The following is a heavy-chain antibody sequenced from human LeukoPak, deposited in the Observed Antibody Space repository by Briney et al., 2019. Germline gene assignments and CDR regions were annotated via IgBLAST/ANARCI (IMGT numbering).Heavy chain of an antibody. D-gene: IGHD4-17*01. Sequence: GGSLRFSCVVSGFAFSSYWMSWVRQAPGEGLEWVANIKQDGSENYFVDTVMGRFTISRDNARNSLYLQMNSLRVEDTAVYYCARRRYGEGFDIWGQGTMVTVSS. CDR1: GFAFSSYW. CDR3: ARRRYGEGFDI. J-gene: IGHJ3*02. V-gene: IGHV3-7*01. CDR2: IKQDGSEN.